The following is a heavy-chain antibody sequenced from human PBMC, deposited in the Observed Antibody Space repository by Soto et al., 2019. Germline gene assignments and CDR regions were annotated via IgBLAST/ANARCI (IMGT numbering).Heavy chain of an antibody. J-gene: IGHJ6*02. CDR3: ARASLRYPYYYYGMDV. CDR1: GFTVSSNY. V-gene: IGHV3-66*01. CDR2: IYSGGST. D-gene: IGHD2-2*02. Sequence: GGSLRLSCAASGFTVSSNYMSWVRQAPGKGLEWVSVIYSGGSTYYADSVKGRFTISRDNSKNTLYLQMNSLRAEDTAVYYCARASLRYPYYYYGMDVWGQGTTVTVSS.